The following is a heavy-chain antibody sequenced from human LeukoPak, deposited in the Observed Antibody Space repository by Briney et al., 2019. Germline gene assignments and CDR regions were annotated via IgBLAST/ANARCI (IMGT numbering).Heavy chain of an antibody. Sequence: GGSLRLSCAASGFTFSSYAMSWVRQAPGKGLEWVSAISGSGGSTYYADSVKGRFTISRDNSKNTLYLQMNSLRAEDTAVYYCAKELFATYYYGSGSYYLWDYWGQGTLVTVSS. V-gene: IGHV3-23*01. CDR1: GFTFSSYA. J-gene: IGHJ4*02. CDR3: AKELFATYYYGSGSYYLWDY. D-gene: IGHD3-10*01. CDR2: ISGSGGST.